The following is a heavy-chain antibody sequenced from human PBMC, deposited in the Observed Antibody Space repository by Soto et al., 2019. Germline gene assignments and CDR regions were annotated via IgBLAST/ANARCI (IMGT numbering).Heavy chain of an antibody. D-gene: IGHD3-22*01. CDR3: AEYYYDSSGYYNSYWYFDL. CDR1: GFTFSSYA. Sequence: EVPLLESGGVWVQPGVSLRLSCAASGFTFSSYAMSWVRQSPGKGLEGVSANRGSGGSTYYADSVKGRFTISRDNSKNTLYLQMNSLRAEDTAVYYCAEYYYDSSGYYNSYWYFDLWGRGTLVTVSS. J-gene: IGHJ2*01. V-gene: IGHV3-23*01. CDR2: NRGSGGST.